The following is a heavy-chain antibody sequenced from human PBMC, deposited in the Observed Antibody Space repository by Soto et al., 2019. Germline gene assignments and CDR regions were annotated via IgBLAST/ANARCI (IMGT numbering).Heavy chain of an antibody. V-gene: IGHV4-39*07. CDR1: GGSISSSSSS. CDR3: ARDKITGLFDY. J-gene: IGHJ4*02. Sequence: SXTLSLTGTVSGGSISSSSSSWTWIRQPPGTGLEWIGEINHSGSTNYNPSLKSRVTISVDTSKNQCSLKLTSVTAVDTAVYYCARDKITGLFDYWGQGTLVTVSS. D-gene: IGHD2-8*02. CDR2: INHSGST.